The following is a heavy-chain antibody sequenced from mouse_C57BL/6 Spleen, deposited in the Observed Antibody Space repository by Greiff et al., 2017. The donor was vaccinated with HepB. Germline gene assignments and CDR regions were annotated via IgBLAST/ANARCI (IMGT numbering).Heavy chain of an antibody. D-gene: IGHD3-2*02. CDR3: ARSAQATWIHGMDY. CDR1: GYTFTDYY. CDR2: INPNNGGT. Sequence: EVQLQQSGPELVKPGASVKISCKASGYTFTDYYMNWVKQSHGKSLEWIGDINPNNGGTSYNQKFKGKATLTVDKSSSTAYMELRSLTSEDSAVYYCARSAQATWIHGMDYWGQGTSVTVSS. J-gene: IGHJ4*01. V-gene: IGHV1-26*01.